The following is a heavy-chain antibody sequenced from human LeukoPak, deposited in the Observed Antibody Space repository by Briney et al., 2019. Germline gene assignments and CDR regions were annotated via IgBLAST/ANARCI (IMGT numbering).Heavy chain of an antibody. Sequence: SGGSLRLSCAASGFTFSDYSMNWVRQAPGKGLEWVSYISSSGGSRYYTDSVKGRFTISRDNAKNSLYLQMNSLRAEDTAAYFCAREGHLVRFASLHFFDYWGQGTLVTVSS. CDR2: ISSSGGSR. V-gene: IGHV3-48*01. CDR1: GFTFSDYS. J-gene: IGHJ4*02. D-gene: IGHD6-6*01. CDR3: AREGHLVRFASLHFFDY.